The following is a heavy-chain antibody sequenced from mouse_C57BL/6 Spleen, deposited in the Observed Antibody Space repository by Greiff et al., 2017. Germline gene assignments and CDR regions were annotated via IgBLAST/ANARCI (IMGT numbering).Heavy chain of an antibody. CDR3: ARGVYGSSYWYFDV. J-gene: IGHJ1*03. CDR1: GYTFTDYY. Sequence: VQLKQSGPVLVKPGASVKMSCKASGYTFTDYYMNWVKQSHGKSLEWIGVINPYNGGTSYNQKFKGKATLTVDKSSSTAYMELNSLTSEDSADYYCARGVYGSSYWYFDVWGTGTTVTVSS. CDR2: INPYNGGT. V-gene: IGHV1-19*01. D-gene: IGHD1-1*01.